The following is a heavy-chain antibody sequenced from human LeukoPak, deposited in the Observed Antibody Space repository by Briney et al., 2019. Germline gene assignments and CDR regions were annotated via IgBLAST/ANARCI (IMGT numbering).Heavy chain of an antibody. CDR3: ARGTTYYDFWSGYYRDAFDI. D-gene: IGHD3-3*01. Sequence: SETLSLTCTVSGGSISGSSYYWGWIRQPPGKGLEWIGEINHSGSTNYNPSLKSRVTISVDTSKNQFSLKLSSVTAADTAVYYCARGTTYYDFWSGYYRDAFDIWGQGTMVTVSS. V-gene: IGHV4-39*07. J-gene: IGHJ3*02. CDR2: INHSGST. CDR1: GGSISGSSYY.